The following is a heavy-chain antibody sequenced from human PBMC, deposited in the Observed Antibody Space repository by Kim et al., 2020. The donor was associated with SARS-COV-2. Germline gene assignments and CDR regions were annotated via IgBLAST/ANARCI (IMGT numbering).Heavy chain of an antibody. J-gene: IGHJ6*02. D-gene: IGHD3-22*01. CDR2: ISWNSGSI. CDR1: GFTFDDYA. V-gene: IGHV3-9*01. CDR3: AKDLSPYYYDSSGYYPHINYLYYYGMDV. Sequence: GGSLRLSCAASGFTFDDYAMHWVRQAPGKGLEWVSGISWNSGSIGYADSVKGRFTISRDNAKNSLYLQMNSLRAEDTALYYCAKDLSPYYYDSSGYYPHINYLYYYGMDVWGQGTTVTVSS.